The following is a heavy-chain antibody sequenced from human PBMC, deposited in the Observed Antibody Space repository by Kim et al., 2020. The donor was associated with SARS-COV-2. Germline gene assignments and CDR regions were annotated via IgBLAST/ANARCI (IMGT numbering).Heavy chain of an antibody. Sequence: SETLSLTCAVYGGSFSDYYWSWIRQSPGKGLEWIGEINDRGSTNYNPSLKSRVTISVDTPKKQFSLRLRSATAADTAVYYCARRYGSPDYWGQGILVTVSS. CDR1: GGSFSDYY. V-gene: IGHV4-34*01. J-gene: IGHJ4*02. D-gene: IGHD2-15*01. CDR3: ARRYGSPDY. CDR2: INDRGST.